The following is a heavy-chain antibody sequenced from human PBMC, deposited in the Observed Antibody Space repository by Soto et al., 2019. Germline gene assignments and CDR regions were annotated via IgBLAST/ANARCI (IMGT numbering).Heavy chain of an antibody. J-gene: IGHJ5*02. V-gene: IGHV4-59*01. Sequence: SETLSLTCTVSGGSISSYYGSWIRQPPGKGLEWIGYIYYSGSTNYNPSLKSRVTISVDTSKNQFSLKRSSVTAADTAVYYCARGVTIFRAIIHYNWFDPWGQVTLVTVSS. CDR1: GGSISSYY. CDR3: ARGVTIFRAIIHYNWFDP. CDR2: IYYSGST. D-gene: IGHD3-3*01.